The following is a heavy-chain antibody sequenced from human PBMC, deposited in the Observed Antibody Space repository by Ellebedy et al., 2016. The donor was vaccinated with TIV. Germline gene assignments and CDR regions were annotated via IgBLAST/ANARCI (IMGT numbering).Heavy chain of an antibody. D-gene: IGHD1-26*01. CDR2: VYYTGDT. CDR3: ARDVQYRVTLRPVRLGGDY. CDR1: GYSISSGYF. V-gene: IGHV4-38-2*02. J-gene: IGHJ4*02. Sequence: MPSETLSLTCTVSGYSISSGYFWGWIRQSPGKGLEWIGNVYYTGDTYYNPSLQSRVTISVDTSKNQFSLKVYSVTAADTAVYYCARDVQYRVTLRPVRLGGDYWGRGTLVTVSS.